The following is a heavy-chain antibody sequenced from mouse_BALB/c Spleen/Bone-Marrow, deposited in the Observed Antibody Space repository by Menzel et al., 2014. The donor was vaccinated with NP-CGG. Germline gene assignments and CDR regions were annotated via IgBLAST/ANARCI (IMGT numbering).Heavy chain of an antibody. J-gene: IGHJ2*01. CDR3: ARSGYGSNYGY. CDR1: GYVFSSYW. V-gene: IGHV1-80*01. CDR2: IYPGDGDT. Sequence: VQLQQSGAELVRPGSSVKISCKASGYVFSSYWMIWVRQRPGQGLEWIGQIYPGDGDTNYNGKFKGKATLTADKSSSTAYMQLSSLTSEDSAVYFCARSGYGSNYGYWGQGTTLTVSS. D-gene: IGHD1-1*01.